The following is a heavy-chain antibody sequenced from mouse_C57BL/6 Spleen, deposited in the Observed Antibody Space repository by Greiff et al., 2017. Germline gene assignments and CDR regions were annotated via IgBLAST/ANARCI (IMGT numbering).Heavy chain of an antibody. D-gene: IGHD5-5*01. V-gene: IGHV5-9*01. CDR3: ARRSTFRYFDV. J-gene: IGHJ1*03. Sequence: DVMLVESGGGLVKPGGSLKLSCAASGFTFSSYTMSWVRQTPEKRLEWVATISGGGGNTYYPDSVKGRFTISRDNAKNTLYLQMSSLRSEDTALYYCARRSTFRYFDVWGTGTTVTVSS. CDR2: ISGGGGNT. CDR1: GFTFSSYT.